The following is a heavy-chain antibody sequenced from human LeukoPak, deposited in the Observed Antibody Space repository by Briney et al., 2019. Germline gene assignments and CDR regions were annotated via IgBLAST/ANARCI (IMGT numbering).Heavy chain of an antibody. Sequence: GGSLRLSCATSGFPFSSYDMNWVRQAPGKGLEWVSYIHSSGGTIYYADSVKGRFTISRDSAKNSVYLRMNSLRAEDTALYYCARKLTGTTYFDCWGQGILVTVSS. CDR3: ARKLTGTTYFDC. D-gene: IGHD1-1*01. CDR2: IHSSGGTI. CDR1: GFPFSSYD. V-gene: IGHV3-48*03. J-gene: IGHJ4*02.